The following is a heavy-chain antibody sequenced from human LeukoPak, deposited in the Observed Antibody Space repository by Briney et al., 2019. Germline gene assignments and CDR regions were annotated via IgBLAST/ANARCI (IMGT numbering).Heavy chain of an antibody. Sequence: GGSLRLSCATSGFPFSSYDMNWVRQAPGKGLEWVSYIHSSGGTIYYADSVKGRFTISRDSAKNSVYLRMNSLRAEDTALYYCARKLTGTTYFDCWGQGILVTVSS. CDR3: ARKLTGTTYFDC. D-gene: IGHD1-1*01. CDR2: IHSSGGTI. CDR1: GFPFSSYD. V-gene: IGHV3-48*03. J-gene: IGHJ4*02.